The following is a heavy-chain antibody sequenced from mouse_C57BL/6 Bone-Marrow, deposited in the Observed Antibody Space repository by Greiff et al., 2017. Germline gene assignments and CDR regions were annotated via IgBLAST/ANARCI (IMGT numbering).Heavy chain of an antibody. D-gene: IGHD1-1*01. CDR2: IDPSDSET. Sequence: QVQLQQPGAELVRPGSSVKLSCKASGYTFTSYWMHWVKQRPIQGLEWIGNIDPSDSETHYNQKFKDKATLTVDKSSSTAYMQLSSLTSEDSAVYYCALYSGSNHWYFGVWGTGTTVTGSS. CDR3: ALYSGSNHWYFGV. J-gene: IGHJ1*03. V-gene: IGHV1-52*01. CDR1: GYTFTSYW.